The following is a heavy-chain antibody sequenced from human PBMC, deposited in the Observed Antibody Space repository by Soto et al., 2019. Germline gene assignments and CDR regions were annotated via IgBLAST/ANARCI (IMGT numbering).Heavy chain of an antibody. CDR1: GGSISSGGYS. D-gene: IGHD6-25*01. V-gene: IGHV4-30-2*01. J-gene: IGHJ5*02. CDR3: QRVGIAARWFDP. Sequence: QLQLQESGSGLVKPSQTLSLTCAVSGGSISSGGYSWSWIRQPPGKGLEWIGYIYHSRSTYYNPSLKSRVTISVYRSKNQFSLKLSSVTAADTAVYYCQRVGIAARWFDPWGQGTLVTVSS. CDR2: IYHSRST.